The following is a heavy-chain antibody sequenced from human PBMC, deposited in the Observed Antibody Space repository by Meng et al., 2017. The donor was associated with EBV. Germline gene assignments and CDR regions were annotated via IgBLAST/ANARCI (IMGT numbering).Heavy chain of an antibody. CDR3: AGAGLRGNYKSIDY. V-gene: IGHV1-3*01. D-gene: IGHD1-26*01. J-gene: IGHJ4*02. CDR1: GFSFTSYA. Sequence: VQVVQSGAEVKKPGASVKVSCKASGFSFTSYAMHWVRQAPGQRLEWMGWFNAGNDNTEYSQKFQGRVTITRDTSASTAYMELSNLISEDTAVYYCAGAGLRGNYKSIDYWGQGTLVTVSS. CDR2: FNAGNDNT.